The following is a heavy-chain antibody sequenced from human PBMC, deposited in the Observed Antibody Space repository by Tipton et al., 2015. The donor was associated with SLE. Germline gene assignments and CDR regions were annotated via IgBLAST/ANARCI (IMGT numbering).Heavy chain of an antibody. Sequence: TLSLTCTVSGGSISSYYWSWIRQPPGKGLEWIGYIYTSGSTNYNPSPKSRVTISVDTSKNQFSLKLSSVTAADTAVYYCARDSYYYDSSGYPNDAFDIWGQGTMVTVSS. D-gene: IGHD3-22*01. V-gene: IGHV4-4*08. CDR3: ARDSYYYDSSGYPNDAFDI. CDR2: IYTSGST. CDR1: GGSISSYY. J-gene: IGHJ3*02.